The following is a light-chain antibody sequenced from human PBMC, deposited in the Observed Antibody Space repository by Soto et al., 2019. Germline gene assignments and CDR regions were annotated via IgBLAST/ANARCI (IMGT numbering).Light chain of an antibody. CDR1: SSDVGGYYY. V-gene: IGLV2-8*01. Sequence: QSALTQPPSASGSPGQSVTMSCTGTSSDVGGYYYVSWYQQYPGKAPKLIIYEVNKRPSGVPDRFSGSKSGNMASLTVSGLQADDEAEYYCSSYAGNNNDIFGSGTKVTVL. J-gene: IGLJ1*01. CDR2: EVN. CDR3: SSYAGNNNDI.